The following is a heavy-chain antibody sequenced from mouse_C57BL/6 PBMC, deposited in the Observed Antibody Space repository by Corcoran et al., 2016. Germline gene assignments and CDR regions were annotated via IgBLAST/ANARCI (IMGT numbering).Heavy chain of an antibody. D-gene: IGHD2-4*01. CDR2: INTYSGVP. J-gene: IGHJ1*03. CDR3: ARGRLRWYFDV. Sequence: QIQLVQSGPELKKPGETVKISCKASGYTFTTYGMSWVKQAPGKGLKWMGWINTYSGVPTYADDFKGRFAFSLETSASTAYLQINNLKNEDTATYFCARGRLRWYFDVWGTGTTVTVSS. V-gene: IGHV9-3*01. CDR1: GYTFTTYG.